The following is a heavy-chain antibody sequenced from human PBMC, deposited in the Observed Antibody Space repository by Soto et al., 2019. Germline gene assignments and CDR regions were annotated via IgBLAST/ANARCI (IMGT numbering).Heavy chain of an antibody. CDR2: ISAYNGNT. Sequence: QVQLVQSGAEVKKPGASVKVSCKASGYTFTSYGISWVRQAPGQGLEWMGWISAYNGNTNYAQKLQGRVTRTTDTSTGTAYMELRGLRSDDPGVYYCARDARGRFGDYGMDVWGQGTTVTVSS. CDR3: ARDARGRFGDYGMDV. J-gene: IGHJ6*02. D-gene: IGHD3-10*01. V-gene: IGHV1-18*01. CDR1: GYTFTSYG.